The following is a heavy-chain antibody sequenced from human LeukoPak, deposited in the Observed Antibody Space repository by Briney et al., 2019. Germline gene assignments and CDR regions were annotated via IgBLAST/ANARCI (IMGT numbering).Heavy chain of an antibody. CDR1: GFTVNSNC. V-gene: IGHV3-53*01. J-gene: IGHJ1*01. D-gene: IGHD1-14*01. Sequence: GGSLRLSCAASGFTVNSNCMSWVRQAPGKGLEWVSVIYSGGSTNYSDTVKGRFTISRDNYKNTVYLQINSLRAEDTAVYYCTGDVYQHWGQGTLVTVSS. CDR3: TGDVYQH. CDR2: IYSGGST.